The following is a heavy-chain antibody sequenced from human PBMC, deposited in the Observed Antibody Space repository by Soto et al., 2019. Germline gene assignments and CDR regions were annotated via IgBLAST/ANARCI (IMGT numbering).Heavy chain of an antibody. V-gene: IGHV1-69*12. J-gene: IGHJ6*02. D-gene: IGHD2-15*01. CDR1: GGTFSSYA. CDR3: ASSGYCSGGSCYYPQYFFFGMDV. Sequence: QVQLVQSGAEVKKPGSSVKVSCKASGGTFSSYAVSWVRQAPGQGLEWMGGIIPIFGTADYAQKFQGRVTTTAEESTSTVYMELSSVGSEDTAVYYCASSGYCSGGSCYYPQYFFFGMDVWGHGTTVTVYS. CDR2: IIPIFGTA.